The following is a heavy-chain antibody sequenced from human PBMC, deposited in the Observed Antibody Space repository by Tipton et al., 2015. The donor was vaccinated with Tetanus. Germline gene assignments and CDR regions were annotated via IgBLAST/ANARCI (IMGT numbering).Heavy chain of an antibody. Sequence: SLRLSCAASGFTFSSYAMSWVRQAPGKGLEWVSAISGSGGSTYYADSVKGRFTISRDNSKNTLYLQMNSLRAEDTAVYYCAKTSIAVAGTPRKGNLWFDYWGQGTLVTVSS. CDR1: GFTFSSYA. D-gene: IGHD6-19*01. CDR3: AKTSIAVAGTPRKGNLWFDY. V-gene: IGHV3-23*01. CDR2: ISGSGGST. J-gene: IGHJ4*02.